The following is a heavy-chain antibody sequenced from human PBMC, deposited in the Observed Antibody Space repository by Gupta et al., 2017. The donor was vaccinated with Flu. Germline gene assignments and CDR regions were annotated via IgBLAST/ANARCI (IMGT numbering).Heavy chain of an antibody. J-gene: IGHJ4*02. CDR3: ARGTYSSSWSSNFDK. CDR2: INRRGST. V-gene: IGHV4-34*13. Sequence: WSWIRQPPGKLVEWIGEINRRGSTTYNPSLKSRVTISVDTSKSQFSLNLSSVTAADTAVYYCARGTYSSSWSSNFDKWGQGTLVTISS. D-gene: IGHD6-13*01.